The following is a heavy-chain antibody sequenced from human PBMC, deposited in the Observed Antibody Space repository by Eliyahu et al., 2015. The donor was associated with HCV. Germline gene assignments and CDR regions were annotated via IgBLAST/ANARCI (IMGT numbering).Heavy chain of an antibody. Sequence: KPSETLSLTCTVSGGSISSYYWSWIRQPPGKGLEWIGYIYYSGSTNYNPSLKSRVTIXVDTSKNQFXLKLSSVTAADTAVYYCARAVGFWELQISHAFDIWGQGTMVTVSS. CDR2: IYYSGST. CDR1: GGSISSYY. J-gene: IGHJ3*02. V-gene: IGHV4-59*01. CDR3: ARAVGFWELQISHAFDI. D-gene: IGHD1-26*01.